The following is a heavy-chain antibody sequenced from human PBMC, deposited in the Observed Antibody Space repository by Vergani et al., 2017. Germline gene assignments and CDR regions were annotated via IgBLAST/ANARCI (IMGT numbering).Heavy chain of an antibody. CDR1: GYIFTQSV. CDR3: ATTTTWRVCDS. Sequence: QVPLVQSGSELKKPGAPVKISCKAFGYIFTQSVMNWVRQAPGQGPEGMGWINTATGKSTYAQDFTGRFVFSLDTSVNTAYLQISSLKTEDTAIYYCATTTTWRVCDSWGQGTLVTVST. D-gene: IGHD2-21*01. V-gene: IGHV7-4-1*02. J-gene: IGHJ5*02. CDR2: INTATGKS.